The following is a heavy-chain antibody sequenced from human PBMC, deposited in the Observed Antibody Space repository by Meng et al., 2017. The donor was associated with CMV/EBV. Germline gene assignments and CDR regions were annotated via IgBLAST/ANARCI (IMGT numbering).Heavy chain of an antibody. J-gene: IGHJ6*02. CDR1: GASTKRNTYD. D-gene: IGHD1-1*01. Sequence: PETLSPTCTVSGASTKRNTYDWGWIRQPPGNGLEWIGSMYYSGSTHYNPSLKRRVSIFVDLTKTHLSLNPRSVTAADTAVYYCGRASEVFCGSANCFRGGTDVWGQGTTVTVSS. CDR2: MYYSGST. V-gene: IGHV4-39*07. CDR3: GRASEVFCGSANCFRGGTDV.